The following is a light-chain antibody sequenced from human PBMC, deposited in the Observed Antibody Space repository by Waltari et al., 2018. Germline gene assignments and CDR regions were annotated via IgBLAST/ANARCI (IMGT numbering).Light chain of an antibody. CDR1: QSVLYSSNNKNY. CDR3: QQYYTTPPWT. Sequence: DIVMTQSPDSLAVSLGERATINCKSSQSVLYSSNNKNYLAWYQQKLGQPPKLLIYCASTRESVVPDRFSGSGSGTDFTLTISSLQAEDVAVYYCQQYYTTPPWTFGQGTKVEIK. V-gene: IGKV4-1*01. CDR2: CAS. J-gene: IGKJ1*01.